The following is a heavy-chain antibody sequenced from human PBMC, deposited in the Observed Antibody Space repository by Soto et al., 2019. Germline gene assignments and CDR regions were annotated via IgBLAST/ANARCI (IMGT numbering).Heavy chain of an antibody. D-gene: IGHD6-13*01. J-gene: IGHJ3*02. CDR1: GGSFSGYY. Sequence: QVQLQQWGAGLLKPSETLSLTCAVYGGSFSGYYWSWIRQPPGKGLEWIGEINHSGSTNYNPSLKSRVTISVDTSKNQCSLKLSSVTAADTAVYYCARTGGSWYERPTSVDDAFDIWGQGTMVTVSS. V-gene: IGHV4-34*01. CDR2: INHSGST. CDR3: ARTGGSWYERPTSVDDAFDI.